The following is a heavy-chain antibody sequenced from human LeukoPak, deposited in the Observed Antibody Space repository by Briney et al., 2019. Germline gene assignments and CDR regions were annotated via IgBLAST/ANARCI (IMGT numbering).Heavy chain of an antibody. CDR3: ARVHYYGSGATS. D-gene: IGHD3-10*01. V-gene: IGHV1-2*02. J-gene: IGHJ4*02. Sequence: ASVKVSCKASGYTFTSYGISWVRQAPGQGLEWMGWINPNSGGTNYAQKFQGRVTMTRDTSISTAYMELSRLRSDDTAVYYCARVHYYGSGATSWGQGTLVTVSS. CDR1: GYTFTSYG. CDR2: INPNSGGT.